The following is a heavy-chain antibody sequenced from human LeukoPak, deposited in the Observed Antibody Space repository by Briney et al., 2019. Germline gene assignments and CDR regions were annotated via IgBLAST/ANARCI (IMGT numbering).Heavy chain of an antibody. Sequence: GGSLRLSCAASGFTFSNHALGWVRQAPGKGLEWVSVISGSGLNTYYTDSVKGRFTISRDNSKNTLSLQMNSLRVEDTALYYCVKDIGTVGASPFDYWGQGTLVSVSS. V-gene: IGHV3-23*01. CDR1: GFTFSNHA. D-gene: IGHD1-26*01. J-gene: IGHJ4*02. CDR3: VKDIGTVGASPFDY. CDR2: ISGSGLNT.